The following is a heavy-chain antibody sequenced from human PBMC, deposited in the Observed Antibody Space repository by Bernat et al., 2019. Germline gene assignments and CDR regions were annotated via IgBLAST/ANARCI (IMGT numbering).Heavy chain of an antibody. J-gene: IGHJ3*02. CDR3: AKDYVGVGDGYINDAFDI. CDR2: IIPIFGTA. V-gene: IGHV1-69*12. Sequence: QVQLVQSGAEVKKPGSSVKVSCKASGGTFSSYAISWVRQAPGQGLEWMGGIIPIFGTANYAQKFQGRVTITADESTSTAYMELSSLRSEDTAVYYCAKDYVGVGDGYINDAFDIWGQGTMVTVSS. D-gene: IGHD5-24*01. CDR1: GGTFSSYA.